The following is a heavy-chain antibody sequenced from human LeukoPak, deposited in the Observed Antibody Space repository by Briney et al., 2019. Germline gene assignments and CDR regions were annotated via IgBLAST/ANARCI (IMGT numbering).Heavy chain of an antibody. CDR3: ASWPGGWYGEDS. V-gene: IGHV3-NL1*01. Sequence: GGSLRLSCAASGFVFSDFGMHWVRQAPGKGLEWVSVIYGGGSTYYADSVKGRFIISRDTSKNTLYLQMNSLRAEDTAVYYCASWPGGWYGEDSWGQGTLVTVSS. J-gene: IGHJ4*02. D-gene: IGHD6-19*01. CDR1: GFVFSDFG. CDR2: IYGGGST.